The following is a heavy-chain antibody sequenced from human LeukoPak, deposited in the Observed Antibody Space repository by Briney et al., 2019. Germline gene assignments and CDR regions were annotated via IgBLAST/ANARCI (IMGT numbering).Heavy chain of an antibody. CDR1: GFTFSSYG. CDR3: AKDLGAEVAVDY. V-gene: IGHV3-30*18. J-gene: IGHJ4*02. Sequence: GGSLRLSCAASGFTFSSYGMHWVRQAPGKGLEWVAVISYDGSNKYYADSVKGRFTISRDNSKNTLYLQMNSLRAEDTAVYYCAKDLGAEVAVDYWGQGTLVTVSS. CDR2: ISYDGSNK. D-gene: IGHD3-3*01.